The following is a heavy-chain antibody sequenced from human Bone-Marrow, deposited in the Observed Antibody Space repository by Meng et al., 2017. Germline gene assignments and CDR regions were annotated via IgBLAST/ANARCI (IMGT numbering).Heavy chain of an antibody. CDR3: ARDRNDYGSHYFDY. J-gene: IGHJ4*02. CDR2: IYHSGST. CDR1: GGSISTSGYY. Sequence: QPQLQESGPGLVRPSEALSLPCSVSGGSISTSGYYWGWIRQHPGKGLEWIGYIYHSGSTYYNPSLKSRVTISVDTSKNQFSLKLSSVTAADTAVYYCARDRNDYGSHYFDYWGQGTLVTVSS. V-gene: IGHV4-31*02. D-gene: IGHD4-17*01.